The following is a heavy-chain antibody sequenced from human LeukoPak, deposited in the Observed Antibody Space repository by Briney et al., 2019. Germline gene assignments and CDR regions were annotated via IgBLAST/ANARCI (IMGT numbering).Heavy chain of an antibody. CDR2: IYYSGST. CDR1: GGSISSYY. J-gene: IGHJ4*02. V-gene: IGHV4-59*12. CDR3: ARVGLDWSSSWYLFDY. D-gene: IGHD6-13*01. Sequence: SETLSLTCTVSGGSISSYYRSWIRQPPWKGLEWIGYIYYSGSTNYNPSLKSRVTISVDTSKNQFSLKLSSVTAADTAVYYCARVGLDWSSSWYLFDYWGQGTLVTVSS.